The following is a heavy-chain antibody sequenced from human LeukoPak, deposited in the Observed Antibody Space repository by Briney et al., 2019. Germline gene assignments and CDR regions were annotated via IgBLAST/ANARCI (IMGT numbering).Heavy chain of an antibody. D-gene: IGHD5-18*01. CDR2: INQDGSEK. CDR3: AKKIQLWLEGYNWFDP. J-gene: IGHJ5*02. Sequence: GGSLSLSCAASGFTFSNYWMNWVSQAPGKGLEWVANINQDGSEKYFVDSVKGRFTISRDNAKNSLYLQMNSLRAEDTAVYYCAKKIQLWLEGYNWFDPWGQGTLVTVSS. V-gene: IGHV3-7*03. CDR1: GFTFSNYW.